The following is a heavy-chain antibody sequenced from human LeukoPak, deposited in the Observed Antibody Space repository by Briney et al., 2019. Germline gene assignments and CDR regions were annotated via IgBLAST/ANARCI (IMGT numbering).Heavy chain of an antibody. CDR3: ARGGGTYCGGDCYNDIDY. V-gene: IGHV4-59*01. Sequence: ASETLSLTCTVSGGSISSYYWSWIRQPPGKGLEWIGYIYYSGSTNYNPSLKSRVTISVDTSKNQFSLKLSSVTAADTAVYYCARGGGTYCGGDCYNDIDYWGQGTLVTVSS. J-gene: IGHJ4*02. D-gene: IGHD2-21*01. CDR2: IYYSGST. CDR1: GGSISSYY.